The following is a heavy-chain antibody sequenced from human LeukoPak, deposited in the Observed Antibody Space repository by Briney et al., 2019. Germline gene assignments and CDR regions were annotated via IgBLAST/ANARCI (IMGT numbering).Heavy chain of an antibody. CDR1: GGTFSSYA. CDR3: ARGVSPAASAPFDY. Sequence: GASVKVSCKASGGTFSSYAISCVRQAPGQGLEWMGAIIPIFGTANYAQKFQGRVTITADESTSTAYMELSSLRSEDTAAYYCARGVSPAASAPFDYWGQGTLVTVSS. D-gene: IGHD5-18*01. J-gene: IGHJ4*02. V-gene: IGHV1-69*13. CDR2: IIPIFGTA.